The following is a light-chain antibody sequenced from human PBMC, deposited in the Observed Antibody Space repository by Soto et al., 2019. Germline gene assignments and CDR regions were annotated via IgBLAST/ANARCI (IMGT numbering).Light chain of an antibody. J-gene: IGKJ4*01. CDR1: KDISNY. V-gene: IGKV1-27*01. CDR2: AAY. CDR3: QKYYTLPVT. Sequence: DVQMTQSQSSLSASVGDRVTITCRASKDISNYLAWYQQKPGKVPNLLIYAAYTLRSGVPARFSGSRSVTNFTLTISSLQPEDVATYYCQKYYTLPVTFGGGTKVEIK.